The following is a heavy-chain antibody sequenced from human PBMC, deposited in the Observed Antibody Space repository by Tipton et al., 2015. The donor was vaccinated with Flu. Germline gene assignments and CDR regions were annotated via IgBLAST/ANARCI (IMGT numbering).Heavy chain of an antibody. D-gene: IGHD6-25*01. Sequence: SLRLSCAASGFTVSRSYMNWVRQAPGRGLEWVSSFYAGSTTLYADSVSGRFTISRDSAQNTLYLQMNSLRDEDTAVYHCALSSSNGPYFFDFWGQGTLVTVSS. J-gene: IGHJ4*02. CDR1: GFTVSRSY. CDR2: FYAGSTT. CDR3: ALSSSNGPYFFDF. V-gene: IGHV3-66*01.